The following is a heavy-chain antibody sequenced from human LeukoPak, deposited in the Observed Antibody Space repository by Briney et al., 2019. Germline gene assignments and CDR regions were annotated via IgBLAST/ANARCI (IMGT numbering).Heavy chain of an antibody. J-gene: IGHJ3*02. CDR3: ARLRPDGDSAGDTFDI. Sequence: SETLSLTCTVSGGSISSYYWSWIRQPPGKGLEWIGYIYYSGSTNYNPSLKSRVTISVDTSKNQFSLKLSSVTAADTAVYCCARLRPDGDSAGDTFDIWGQGTMVTVSS. V-gene: IGHV4-59*01. D-gene: IGHD4-17*01. CDR1: GGSISSYY. CDR2: IYYSGST.